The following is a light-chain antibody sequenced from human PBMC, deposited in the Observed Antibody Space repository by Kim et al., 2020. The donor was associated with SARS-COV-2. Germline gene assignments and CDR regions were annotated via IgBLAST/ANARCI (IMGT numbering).Light chain of an antibody. CDR1: QGISSY. V-gene: IGKV1-9*01. J-gene: IGKJ4*01. Sequence: DIQLTQSPSFLSASIGDRVTVTCRASQGISSYLAWYQQKPGKVPKLLIYAASTLQSGVPSRFSGSGSGTEFTLTISSLQPEDLATYYCQHLNSYPPTFGGGTKVDIK. CDR3: QHLNSYPPT. CDR2: AAS.